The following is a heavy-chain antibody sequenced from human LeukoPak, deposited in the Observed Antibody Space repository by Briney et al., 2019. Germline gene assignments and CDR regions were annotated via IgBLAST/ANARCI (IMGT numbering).Heavy chain of an antibody. Sequence: ASVKVSCKASGYTFIRYYMYWVRQAPGQGLEWMGIINPSGGSTSYAQKFQGRLTMTRDTSTSTVYMELSSLKSEDTAVYYCARVGDQWLATGFFDYWGQGTLVTVSS. D-gene: IGHD6-19*01. CDR3: ARVGDQWLATGFFDY. CDR2: INPSGGST. V-gene: IGHV1-46*01. J-gene: IGHJ4*02. CDR1: GYTFIRYY.